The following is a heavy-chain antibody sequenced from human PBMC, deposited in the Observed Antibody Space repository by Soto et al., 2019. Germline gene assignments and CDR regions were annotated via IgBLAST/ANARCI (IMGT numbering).Heavy chain of an antibody. CDR3: ARTSVERYYYDSSGYYRTALIDALDI. J-gene: IGHJ3*02. CDR2: IYYSGST. Sequence: QVQLQESGPGLVKPSQTLSLNCTVSGGSISSGGYYWSWIRQHPGKGLEWIGYIYYSGSTYYNPSLKSRVTISVDTPKNQFSLKLSSVTAADTAVYYCARTSVERYYYDSSGYYRTALIDALDIWGQGTMVTVSS. CDR1: GGSISSGGYY. V-gene: IGHV4-31*03. D-gene: IGHD3-22*01.